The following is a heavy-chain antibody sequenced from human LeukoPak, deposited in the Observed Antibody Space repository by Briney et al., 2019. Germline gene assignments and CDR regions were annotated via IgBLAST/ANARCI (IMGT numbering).Heavy chain of an antibody. J-gene: IGHJ4*02. D-gene: IGHD7-27*01. CDR1: GGPITVYH. CDR2: IHYTGST. Sequence: PSDTLSLTCSVSGGPITVYHWIWIRQPPGKGLEFIGYIHYTGSTNYNSSLTSRISISTDTSKNQFSLKMTSVTAADTAVYYCARIHPNWGLDYWGQGILVTVSS. CDR3: ARIHPNWGLDY. V-gene: IGHV4-59*07.